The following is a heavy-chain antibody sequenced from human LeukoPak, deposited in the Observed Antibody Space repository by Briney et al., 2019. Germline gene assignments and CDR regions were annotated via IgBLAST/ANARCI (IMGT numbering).Heavy chain of an antibody. J-gene: IGHJ4*02. V-gene: IGHV3-30*04. CDR1: GFTFSSYA. Sequence: GGSLRLSCAASGFTFSSYAMHWVRQAPGKGLEWVAVISYDGSNKYYADSVKGRFTISRDNSKNTLYLQMNSLRAEDTAVYYCARDIGSGGWEFDYWGQGTLVTVSS. CDR2: ISYDGSNK. CDR3: ARDIGSGGWEFDY. D-gene: IGHD6-19*01.